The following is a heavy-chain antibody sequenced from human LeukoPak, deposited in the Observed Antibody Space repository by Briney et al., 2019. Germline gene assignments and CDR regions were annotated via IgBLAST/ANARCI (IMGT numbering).Heavy chain of an antibody. CDR3: ARRPVPWSGDAFDY. CDR2: INPYNGNT. D-gene: IGHD3-10*01. J-gene: IGHJ4*02. V-gene: IGHV1-2*02. Sequence: ASVKVSCKASGYTFSGYYIYWVRQAPGQGLECMGWINPYNGNTNYAPKFQGKVTMTRDTSTSTVYMELTGLTSEDTAVFYCARRPVPWSGDAFDYWGQGTLVTVSS. CDR1: GYTFSGYY.